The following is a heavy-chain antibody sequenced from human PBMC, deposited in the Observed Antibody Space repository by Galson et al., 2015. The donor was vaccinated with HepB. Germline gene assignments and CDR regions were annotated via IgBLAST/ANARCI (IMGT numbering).Heavy chain of an antibody. D-gene: IGHD4/OR15-4a*01. J-gene: IGHJ6*03. CDR3: ARGATSRFYMDV. Sequence: SLRLSCAASGFTFSSYGMTWVRQAPGRGLEWISLINGGGTSSTYAESVQGRFIISRDNSNSTLYLQMNSLTADDTAIYYCARGATSRFYMDVWGKGTTVTVSS. CDR2: INGGGTSS. V-gene: IGHV3-23*01. CDR1: GFTFSSYG.